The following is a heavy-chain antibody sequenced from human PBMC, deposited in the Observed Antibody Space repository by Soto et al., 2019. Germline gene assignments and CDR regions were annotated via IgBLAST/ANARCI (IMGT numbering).Heavy chain of an antibody. Sequence: GGSLRLSCSTSGFPFKDCSIRLVRQAPGKGLEWVSGISGSGCSTYYTDSVEGRFTISKDVPKNTVSLQMTGLRVDDTAVYYCARTRTAFYRYYFDSWGQAALVTVSS. J-gene: IGHJ4*02. V-gene: IGHV3-23*01. CDR1: GFPFKDCS. CDR3: ARTRTAFYRYYFDS. D-gene: IGHD2-21*02. CDR2: ISGSGCST.